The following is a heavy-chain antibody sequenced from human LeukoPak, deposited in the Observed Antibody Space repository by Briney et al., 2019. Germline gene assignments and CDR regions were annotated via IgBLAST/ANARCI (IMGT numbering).Heavy chain of an antibody. J-gene: IGHJ5*02. D-gene: IGHD6-19*01. CDR1: GFTFSSYS. CDR2: ISSSSSYI. Sequence: GGSLRLSCAASGFTFSSYSMNWVRQAPGKGLEWVSSISSSSSYIYYADSVKGRFTISRDNAKNSLYLQMNSLRAEDTAVYYCASSAIAVAAHWYWFDPWGQGTLVTISS. CDR3: ASSAIAVAAHWYWFDP. V-gene: IGHV3-21*01.